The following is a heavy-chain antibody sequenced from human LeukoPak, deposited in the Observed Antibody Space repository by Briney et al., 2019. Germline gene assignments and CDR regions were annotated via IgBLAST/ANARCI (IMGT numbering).Heavy chain of an antibody. CDR2: IYYSGST. Sequence: PSETLSLTCTVSGGSISSSSYYWGWIRQPPGKGLEWIGGIYYSGSTYYNPSLKSRVTISVDTSKNQFSLKLRFVTPADTAVYYCARTTEGYCSGGSCYYYYYYMDVWGKGTTVTVSS. V-gene: IGHV4-39*07. J-gene: IGHJ6*03. D-gene: IGHD2-15*01. CDR1: GGSISSSSYY. CDR3: ARTTEGYCSGGSCYYYYYYMDV.